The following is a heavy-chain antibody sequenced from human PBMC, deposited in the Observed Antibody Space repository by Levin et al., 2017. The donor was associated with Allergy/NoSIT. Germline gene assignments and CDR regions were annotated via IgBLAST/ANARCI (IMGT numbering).Heavy chain of an antibody. V-gene: IGHV3-64*05. Sequence: GGSLRLSCSASGFTFSSYAMHWVRQAPGKGLEYVSAISSNGGSTYYADSVKGRFTISRDNSKNTLYVQMSSLRAEDTAGYYCVKDDSSGYYSASDNWGQGTLVTVSS. CDR3: VKDDSSGYYSASDN. J-gene: IGHJ4*02. CDR1: GFTFSSYA. D-gene: IGHD3-22*01. CDR2: ISSNGGST.